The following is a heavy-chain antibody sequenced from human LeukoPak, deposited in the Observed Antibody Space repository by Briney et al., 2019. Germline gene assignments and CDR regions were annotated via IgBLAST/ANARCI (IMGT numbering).Heavy chain of an antibody. V-gene: IGHV4-34*01. CDR1: GGSFSGYY. CDR2: INHSGST. D-gene: IGHD1-26*01. CDR3: ARIVGGHDY. J-gene: IGHJ4*02. Sequence: SETLSLTCAVYGGSFSGYYWSWIRQPPGKGLEWIGEINHSGSTNYNPSLKSRVTISVDTSKNQFSLKLSSVTAADTAVYYCARIVGGHDYWGQRTLVTVSS.